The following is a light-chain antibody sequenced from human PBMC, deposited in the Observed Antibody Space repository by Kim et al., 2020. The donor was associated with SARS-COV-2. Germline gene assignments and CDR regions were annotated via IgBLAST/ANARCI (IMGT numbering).Light chain of an antibody. Sequence: SPGEIATPSCMASQSGSTSHLTRDQQKPGQAPRLLNLGAIRRATDIPGRVNGKGAWVGFTLTNIRLEPEDFAVYYCQQYGSSPPYTFGQGTKLEIK. CDR3: QQYGSSPPYT. V-gene: IGKV3-20*01. CDR2: GAI. J-gene: IGKJ2*01. CDR1: QSGSTSH.